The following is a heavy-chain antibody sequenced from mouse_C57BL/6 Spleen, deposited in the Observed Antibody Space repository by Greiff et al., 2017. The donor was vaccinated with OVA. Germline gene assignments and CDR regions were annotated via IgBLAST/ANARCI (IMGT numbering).Heavy chain of an antibody. CDR2: INPNYGTT. V-gene: IGHV1-39*01. Sequence: EVQLVESGPELVKPGASVKISCKASGYSFTDYNMNWVKQSNGTSLEWIGVINPNYGTTSYNQQFKGKATLTVYQSSSTAYMQLNSLTSEDSAVYYCAREGLSRFDYWGQGTTLTVSS. J-gene: IGHJ2*01. CDR1: GYSFTDYN. D-gene: IGHD2-2*01. CDR3: AREGLSRFDY.